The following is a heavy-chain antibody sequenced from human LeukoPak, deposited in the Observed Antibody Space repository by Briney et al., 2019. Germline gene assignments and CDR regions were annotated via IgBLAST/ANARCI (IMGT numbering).Heavy chain of an antibody. J-gene: IGHJ3*01. Sequence: GGSLRLSCAASGFTFSSYAMSWVRQAPGKGLEWVSFISRSDGTTHYADSVKGRFTISRDNSKNTLYLQMNSLRVEDTAVYYCGRDPNGDYFGAYEFWGQETLVTASA. CDR1: GFTFSSYA. D-gene: IGHD4-17*01. CDR2: ISRSDGTT. V-gene: IGHV3-23*01. CDR3: GRDPNGDYFGAYEF.